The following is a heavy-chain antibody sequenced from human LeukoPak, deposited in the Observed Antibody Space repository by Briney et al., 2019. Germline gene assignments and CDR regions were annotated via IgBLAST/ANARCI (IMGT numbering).Heavy chain of an antibody. Sequence: SETLSLTCAVYGGSFSGYYWSWIRQPPGKGLEWIGEINHSGSTNYNPSLKSRVTISVDTSKNQFSLKLSSVTAADTAVYYCARGRQGGYFDYWGQGILVTVST. CDR2: INHSGST. J-gene: IGHJ4*02. V-gene: IGHV4-34*01. CDR1: GGSFSGYY. D-gene: IGHD3-16*01. CDR3: ARGRQGGYFDY.